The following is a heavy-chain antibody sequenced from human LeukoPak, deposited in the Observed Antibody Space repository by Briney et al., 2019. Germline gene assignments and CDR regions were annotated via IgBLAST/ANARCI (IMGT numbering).Heavy chain of an antibody. V-gene: IGHV4-59*08. CDR2: IYHSGSH. J-gene: IGHJ4*02. CDR1: GGSMSSYY. Sequence: SETLSLTCTVSGGSMSSYYWSWIRQPPGKGLEWIGYIYHSGSHKYNPSLKSRVTISVDTSKNQFSLKLSSVTAADTAVYYCARGARAGYNLEPFDYWGQGTLVTVS. CDR3: ARGARAGYNLEPFDY. D-gene: IGHD5-24*01.